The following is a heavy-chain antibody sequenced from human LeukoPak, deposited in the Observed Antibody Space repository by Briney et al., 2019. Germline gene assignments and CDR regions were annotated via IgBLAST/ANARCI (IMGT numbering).Heavy chain of an antibody. CDR3: AKWAKDSSGWYIDY. J-gene: IGHJ4*02. D-gene: IGHD6-19*01. CDR2: IIPDGSGK. CDR1: GFIFNSYY. Sequence: GGSLRLSCAASGFIFNSYYMTWVRQAPGKGLEWVANIIPDGSGKYYVDSVKGRFTISRDNAKNLLYLQMNSLRAEDTALYYCAKWAKDSSGWYIDYWGQGTLVTVSS. V-gene: IGHV3-7*05.